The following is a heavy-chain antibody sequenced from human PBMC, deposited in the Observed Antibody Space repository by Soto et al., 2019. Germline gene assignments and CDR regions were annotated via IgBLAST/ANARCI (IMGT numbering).Heavy chain of an antibody. V-gene: IGHV4-31*03. CDR3: ARRTHNLEWGPYYGETQKNWFDP. J-gene: IGHJ5*02. Sequence: SETLSLTCTVSGGSISSGGYYWSWIRQHPGKGLEWIGYIYYSGSTYYNPSLKSRVTISVDTSKNQFSLKLSSVTAADTAVYYCARRTHNLEWGPYYGETQKNWFDPWGQGTLVTVSS. CDR1: GGSISSGGYY. CDR2: IYYSGST. D-gene: IGHD3-3*01.